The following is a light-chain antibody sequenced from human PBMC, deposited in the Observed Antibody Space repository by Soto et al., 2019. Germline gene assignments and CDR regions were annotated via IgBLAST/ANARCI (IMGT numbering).Light chain of an antibody. CDR3: AVWDDSLNGVV. Sequence: QSVLTQPPSVSEAPRQRVTISCSGSSSNDGNNAVNWYQQLPGKAPKLLIYYDDLLPSGVSDRFSGSKSGTSASLAISGLQSEDEADYYCAVWDDSLNGVVFGGGTKVTVL. J-gene: IGLJ2*01. CDR2: YDD. V-gene: IGLV1-36*01. CDR1: SSNDGNNA.